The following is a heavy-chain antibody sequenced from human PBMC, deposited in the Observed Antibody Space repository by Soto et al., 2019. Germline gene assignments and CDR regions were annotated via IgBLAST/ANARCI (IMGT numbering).Heavy chain of an antibody. Sequence: ASVKVSCKASGYTFTSYGISWVRQAPGQGLEWMGWISAYNGNTSYAQKLQGRVTMTTDTSTSTAYMELRSLRSDDTAVYYCARDLITIFGVVITTYYYYGMDVWGQGTTVTVSS. CDR1: GYTFTSYG. V-gene: IGHV1-18*01. D-gene: IGHD3-3*01. CDR3: ARDLITIFGVVITTYYYYGMDV. CDR2: ISAYNGNT. J-gene: IGHJ6*02.